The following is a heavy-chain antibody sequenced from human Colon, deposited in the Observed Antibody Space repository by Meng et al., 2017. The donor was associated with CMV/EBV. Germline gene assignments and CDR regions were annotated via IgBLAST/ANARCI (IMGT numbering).Heavy chain of an antibody. CDR3: VRRMVRGGLDYFDY. Sequence: QLQLQESGPGLVESSXXXXLXXXVSGDSITSGPYFWGWIRQPPGKGLEWIGNVYYSGITHYNPSLKSRVTISVDTSKNQFSLKLNSVTAADTAIYYCVRRMVRGGLDYFDYWGQGTLVTVSS. V-gene: IGHV4-39*07. D-gene: IGHD3-10*01. J-gene: IGHJ4*02. CDR2: VYYSGIT. CDR1: GDSITSGPYF.